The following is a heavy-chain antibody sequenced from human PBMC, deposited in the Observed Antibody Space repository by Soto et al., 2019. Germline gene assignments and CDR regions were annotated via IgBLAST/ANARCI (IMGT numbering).Heavy chain of an antibody. J-gene: IGHJ3*02. CDR1: GYTFTGYD. Sequence: ASVKVSCKASGYTFTGYDINWVRLATGQGREWMGWMNPNSGNTGYAQKFQGRVTMTRNTSISTAYMELSSLRSEDTAVYYCARGTYYDFWSGYPPETRRAFDIWGQGTMVTVSS. CDR3: ARGTYYDFWSGYPPETRRAFDI. D-gene: IGHD3-3*01. V-gene: IGHV1-8*01. CDR2: MNPNSGNT.